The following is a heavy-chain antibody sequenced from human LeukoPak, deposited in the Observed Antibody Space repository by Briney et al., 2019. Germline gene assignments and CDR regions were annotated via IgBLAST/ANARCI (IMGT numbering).Heavy chain of an antibody. V-gene: IGHV1-2*02. CDR3: ARGSTNSWYPAFDY. D-gene: IGHD6-13*01. J-gene: IGHJ4*02. Sequence: ASVKVSCKASGYTFTGYYMHWVRQAPGQGLEGMGWINPNSGGTNYPQNFQGRVTMTTDTSINTAYMELSRLISDDTAVYYCARGSTNSWYPAFDYWGQGTLVTVSS. CDR2: INPNSGGT. CDR1: GYTFTGYY.